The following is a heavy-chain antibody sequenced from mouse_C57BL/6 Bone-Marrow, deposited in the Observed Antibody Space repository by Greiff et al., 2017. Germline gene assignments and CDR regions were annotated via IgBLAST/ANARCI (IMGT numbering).Heavy chain of an antibody. J-gene: IGHJ2*01. CDR1: GYTFTTYP. CDR3: ARGGNYGGYYFDY. D-gene: IGHD2-1*01. Sequence: VKLQESGAELVKPGASVTMSCKASGYTFTTYPIEWMKQNHGKSLEWIGNFHPYNDDTKYNEKFKGKATLTVEKSSSTVYLELSRLTSEDSAVYYCARGGNYGGYYFDYWGQGTTLTVSS. V-gene: IGHV1-47*01. CDR2: FHPYNDDT.